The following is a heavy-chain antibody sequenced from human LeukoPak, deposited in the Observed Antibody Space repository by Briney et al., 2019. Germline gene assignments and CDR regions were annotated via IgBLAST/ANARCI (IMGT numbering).Heavy chain of an antibody. CDR2: MNQGGSET. Sequence: GGSLRLSCAASGLTFSNAWMSWVRQAPGKGLEGVAHMNQGGSETTNVDSVKGRFTSSRDDAKNLVFLQMNSLRVEDTAVYYCARDGVAGGFDYWGQGILVTVSS. D-gene: IGHD6-19*01. CDR3: ARDGVAGGFDY. V-gene: IGHV3-7*01. J-gene: IGHJ4*02. CDR1: GLTFSNAW.